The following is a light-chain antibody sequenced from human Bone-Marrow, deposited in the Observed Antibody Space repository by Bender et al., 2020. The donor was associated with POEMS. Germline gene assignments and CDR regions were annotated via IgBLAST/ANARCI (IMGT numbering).Light chain of an antibody. J-gene: IGLJ1*01. CDR3: GTWESSPSAAYV. Sequence: QSALTQPPSASGSPGQSVTISCTGTSRDVGGYKYVSWYQQQPGEVPKLIIYEVDKRPSGVSNRFSGSKSGASATLTIAGLQTGDEATYFCGTWESSPSAAYVFGSGTKVTVL. CDR2: EVD. V-gene: IGLV2-8*01. CDR1: SRDVGGYKY.